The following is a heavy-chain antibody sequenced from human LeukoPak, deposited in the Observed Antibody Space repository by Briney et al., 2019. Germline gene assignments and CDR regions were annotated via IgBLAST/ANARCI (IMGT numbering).Heavy chain of an antibody. CDR3: ARELGGGGLHYFDY. Sequence: GGSLRLSCAASGFTFRSYSMHWVRQAPGKGLEWVSTLYNDAFGSTTYYADSVTGRFTISRDNSQNTLFLQMSSLTAEDTAMYYCARELGGGGLHYFDYWGRGTLVTVSS. D-gene: IGHD3-16*01. CDR2: LYNDAFGSTT. CDR1: GFTFRSYS. V-gene: IGHV3-NL1*01. J-gene: IGHJ4*02.